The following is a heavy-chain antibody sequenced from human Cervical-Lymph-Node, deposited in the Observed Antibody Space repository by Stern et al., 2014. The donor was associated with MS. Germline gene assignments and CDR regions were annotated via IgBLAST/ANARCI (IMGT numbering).Heavy chain of an antibody. V-gene: IGHV3-30*18. D-gene: IGHD6-6*01. CDR1: EFVFSAYG. CDR3: AKAPLPASTIAAQYGMDV. J-gene: IGHJ6*02. CDR2: ISHDGSNK. Sequence: VQLEESGGGVAQPGRSLRLSCAASEFVFSAYGMHWVRQAPGKGLEWVAAISHDGSNKNYVDSVKGRFTISRDKSKNTVYLQMNSLRDEDTAMYYCAKAPLPASTIAAQYGMDVWGQGTTVTVSS.